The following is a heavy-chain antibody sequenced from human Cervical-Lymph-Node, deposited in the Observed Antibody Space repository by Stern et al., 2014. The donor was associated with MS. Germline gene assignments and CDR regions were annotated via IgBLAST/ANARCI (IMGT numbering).Heavy chain of an antibody. CDR1: GYNFTSYW. CDR3: ARHCAKREQCAFDY. Sequence: VQLVESGAEVKKPGESLKISCKGSGYNFTSYWIGWVRQMPGKGLEWMGIIFPGDSDTSYSPSFQGQVTISADKSISTAYLQWSSLKASDTAMYYCARHCAKREQCAFDYWGQGTLVTVSS. V-gene: IGHV5-51*01. CDR2: IFPGDSDT. J-gene: IGHJ4*02. D-gene: IGHD6-19*01.